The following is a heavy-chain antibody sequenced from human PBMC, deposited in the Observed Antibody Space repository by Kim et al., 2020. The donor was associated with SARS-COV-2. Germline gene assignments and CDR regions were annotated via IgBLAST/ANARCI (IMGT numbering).Heavy chain of an antibody. J-gene: IGHJ3*02. CDR1: GGSISSGGYY. CDR3: ARDSLVGANAFDI. CDR2: IYYSGST. Sequence: SETLSLTCTVSGGSISSGGYYWSWIRQHPGKGLEWIGYIYYSGSTYYNPSLKSRVTISVDTSKNQFSLKLSSVTAADTAVYYCARDSLVGANAFDIWGQGTMVTVSS. V-gene: IGHV4-31*03. D-gene: IGHD1-26*01.